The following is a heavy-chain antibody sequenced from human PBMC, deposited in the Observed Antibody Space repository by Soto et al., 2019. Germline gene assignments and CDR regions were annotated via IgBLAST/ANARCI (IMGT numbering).Heavy chain of an antibody. V-gene: IGHV3-7*01. CDR3: ARVDPQETYYFDY. CDR2: IKQDGSEK. Sequence: LRLSCAASGFTFSSYWMSWVRQAPGKGLEWVANIKQDGSEKYYVDSVKGRFTISRDNAKNSLYLQMNSLRAEDTAVYYCARVDPQETYYFDYWGQGTLVTVSS. CDR1: GFTFSSYW. J-gene: IGHJ4*02.